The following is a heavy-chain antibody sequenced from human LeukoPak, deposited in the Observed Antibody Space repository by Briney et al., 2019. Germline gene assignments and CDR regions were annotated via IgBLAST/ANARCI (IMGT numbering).Heavy chain of an antibody. CDR3: AKDAGYYYDSSGPI. V-gene: IGHV3-30*18. Sequence: GRSLRLSCAASGFTFSSYGMHWVRQAPGKGLEWVAVISYDGSNKYFADSVKGRFTISRDNAKNTLFLQMNSLRAEDTAVYYCAKDAGYYYDSSGPIWGQGTMVTVSS. D-gene: IGHD3-22*01. CDR2: ISYDGSNK. J-gene: IGHJ3*02. CDR1: GFTFSSYG.